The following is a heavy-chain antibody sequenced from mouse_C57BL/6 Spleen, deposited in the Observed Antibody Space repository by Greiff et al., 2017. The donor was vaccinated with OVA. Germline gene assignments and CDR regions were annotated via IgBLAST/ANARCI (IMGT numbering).Heavy chain of an antibody. CDR1: GFTFSDYY. Sequence: EVQRVESEGGLVQPGSSMKLSCTASGFTFSDYYMAWVRQVPEKGLEWVATINYDGSSTYYLDSLKSRFIISRDNAKNTLYLQMSSLKSEDTATYYCARGHYYFDYWGQGTTLTVSS. CDR2: INYDGSST. D-gene: IGHD6-1*01. J-gene: IGHJ2*01. CDR3: ARGHYYFDY. V-gene: IGHV5-16*01.